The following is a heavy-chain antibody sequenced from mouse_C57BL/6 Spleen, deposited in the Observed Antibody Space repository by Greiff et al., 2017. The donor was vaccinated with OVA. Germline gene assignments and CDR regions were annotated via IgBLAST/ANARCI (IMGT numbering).Heavy chain of an antibody. CDR1: GFTFSDYG. J-gene: IGHJ1*03. D-gene: IGHD4-1*01. Sequence: EVQGVESGGGLVKPGGSLKLSCAASGFTFSDYGMHWVRQAPEKGLEWVAYISSGSSTIYYADTVKGRFTISRDNAKTTLVLQMTGLRSEDTAMYYCARDWDWYFDVWGTGTTVTVSS. CDR2: ISSGSSTI. V-gene: IGHV5-17*01. CDR3: ARDWDWYFDV.